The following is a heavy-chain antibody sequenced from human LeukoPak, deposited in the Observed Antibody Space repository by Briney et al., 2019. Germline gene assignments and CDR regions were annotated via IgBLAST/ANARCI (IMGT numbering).Heavy chain of an antibody. CDR3: AREIGYYGSGVGLARAFDI. Sequence: GGSLRLSCAASGFILSSNTMNWVRQAPGEGLEWVSSISSSSSYIYYADSVKGRFTISRDNAKNSLFLQMNSLRAEDTAVYYCAREIGYYGSGVGLARAFDIWGQGTMVTVSS. V-gene: IGHV3-21*01. J-gene: IGHJ3*02. CDR1: GFILSSNT. CDR2: ISSSSSYI. D-gene: IGHD3-10*01.